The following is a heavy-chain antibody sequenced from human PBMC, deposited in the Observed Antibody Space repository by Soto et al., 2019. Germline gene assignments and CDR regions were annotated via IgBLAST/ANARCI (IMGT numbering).Heavy chain of an antibody. D-gene: IGHD5-12*01. J-gene: IGHJ4*02. CDR2: IIPLFGTP. V-gene: IGHV1-69*01. CDR1: GGTFSDLA. CDR3: ASERLAEMATGGYFNN. Sequence: QVHMVQSGAEVKKTGYSVKVSCKTSGGTFSDLAFSWVRQAHRQGLGWVGVIIPLFGTPNYAREVQGRVSISAEESSNTVNMELRSLRAEETAVNYLASERLAEMATGGYFNNWGQGTLVTVSS.